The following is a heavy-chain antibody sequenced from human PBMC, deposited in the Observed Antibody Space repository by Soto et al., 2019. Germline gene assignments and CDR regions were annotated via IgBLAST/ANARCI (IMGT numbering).Heavy chain of an antibody. J-gene: IGHJ4*02. CDR2: IYTSGST. V-gene: IGHV4-4*07. D-gene: IGHD3-16*01. Sequence: PSETLSLTCTVSGGSISSSYWSCIRQPSWKGLEWIGRIYTSGSTNNNPSLKSRVTMSVDTSKNQLSLKLSSVTAADTAVYYCARESRTGYDYVWGSYKYWGQGTLVTVSS. CDR3: ARESRTGYDYVWGSYKY. CDR1: GGSISSSY.